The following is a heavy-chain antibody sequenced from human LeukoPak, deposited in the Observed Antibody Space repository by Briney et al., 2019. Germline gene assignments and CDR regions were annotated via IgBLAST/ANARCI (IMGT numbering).Heavy chain of an antibody. CDR2: INSDGSTI. D-gene: IGHD3-10*01. CDR3: ARDFGGSRDY. V-gene: IGHV3-74*01. J-gene: IGHJ4*02. CDR1: GFTFSSYW. Sequence: GGSLRLSCAASGFTFSSYWMHWVRQAPGKGLVWDSRINSDGSTINYADSVKGRFTISRDNAKNTLYLQMNSLRAEDTAVYYCARDFGGSRDYWGQGTLVTASS.